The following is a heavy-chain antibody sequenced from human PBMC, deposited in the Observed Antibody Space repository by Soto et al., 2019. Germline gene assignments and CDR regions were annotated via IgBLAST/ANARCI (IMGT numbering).Heavy chain of an antibody. D-gene: IGHD3-3*01. CDR1: GFTFSSDA. CDR3: AKAQTTYDFWSGYYPFDY. J-gene: IGHJ4*02. CDR2: ISGSGGST. V-gene: IGHV3-23*01. Sequence: SLRLSCAASGFTFSSDAMSWVRQAPGKGLEWVSAISGSGGSTYYADSVKGRFTISRDNSKNTLYLQMNSLRAEDTAVYYCAKAQTTYDFWSGYYPFDYWGQGTLVTVSS.